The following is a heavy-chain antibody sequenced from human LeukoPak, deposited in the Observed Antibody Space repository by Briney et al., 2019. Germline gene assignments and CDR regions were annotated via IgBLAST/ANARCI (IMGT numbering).Heavy chain of an antibody. D-gene: IGHD5-12*01. CDR2: IYYSGST. Sequence: SETLSLICTVSGDSISSYYWSWIRQPPGKGLEWIGYIYYSGSTNYNPSLKSRVTISVDRSKNQFSLKVISVTAADTAVYYCARSRSRGYSGDFDYWGQGTLVTVSS. V-gene: IGHV4-59*01. J-gene: IGHJ4*02. CDR3: ARSRSRGYSGDFDY. CDR1: GDSISSYY.